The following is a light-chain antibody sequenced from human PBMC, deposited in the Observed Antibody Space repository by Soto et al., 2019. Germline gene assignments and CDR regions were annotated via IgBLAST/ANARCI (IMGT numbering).Light chain of an antibody. CDR1: QSVSSSY. V-gene: IGKV3-20*01. CDR3: RHNGGSPNI. Sequence: EIVLTQSPGTLSLSPGERATLSCRASQSVSSSYLAWYQQKPGQAPRLLIYGASSRATGIPDRFSGSGSGTDFPLPISELGLEVFEVYYCRHNGGSPNIFGQGPSWRSN. CDR2: GAS. J-gene: IGKJ2*01.